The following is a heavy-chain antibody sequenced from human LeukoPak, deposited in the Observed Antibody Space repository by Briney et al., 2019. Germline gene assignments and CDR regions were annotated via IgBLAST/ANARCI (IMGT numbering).Heavy chain of an antibody. CDR1: GGSISSYY. CDR3: ARTLEHIVVVPAPIGTLAYDY. Sequence: SETLSLTCTVSGGSISSYYWSWIRQPAGNGLEWIGRIYTSGSTNYNPSLKSRVTISVDTSKNQFSLKLSSVTAADTAVYYCARTLEHIVVVPAPIGTLAYDYWGQGTLVTVSS. V-gene: IGHV4-4*07. J-gene: IGHJ4*02. D-gene: IGHD2-2*02. CDR2: IYTSGST.